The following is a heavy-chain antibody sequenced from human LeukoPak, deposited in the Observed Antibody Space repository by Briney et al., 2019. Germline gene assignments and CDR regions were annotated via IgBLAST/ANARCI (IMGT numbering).Heavy chain of an antibody. J-gene: IGHJ4*02. D-gene: IGHD4-23*01. CDR2: IYPGDSDT. V-gene: IGHV5-51*01. Sequence: GASLKISCKGSGSIFTSYWISWVRQLPGKGLEWMGIIYPGDSDTRYSPSFQGQVTISADKSISTAYLQWSSLKASDTAMYYCARRSYGGKDFDYWGQGTLVTVSS. CDR1: GSIFTSYW. CDR3: ARRSYGGKDFDY.